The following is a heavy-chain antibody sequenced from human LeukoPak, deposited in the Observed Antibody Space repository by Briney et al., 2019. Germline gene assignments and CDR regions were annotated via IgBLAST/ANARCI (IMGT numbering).Heavy chain of an antibody. Sequence: SETLSLTCTVSGGSISSYYWSWIRQPPGKGLEWIGYIYTSGSTNYNPSLKSRVTISVDTSKNQFSLKLSSATAADTAVYYCARRAYYGSGSYYMDVWGKGTTVTVSS. D-gene: IGHD3-10*01. CDR2: IYTSGST. V-gene: IGHV4-4*09. J-gene: IGHJ6*03. CDR1: GGSISSYY. CDR3: ARRAYYGSGSYYMDV.